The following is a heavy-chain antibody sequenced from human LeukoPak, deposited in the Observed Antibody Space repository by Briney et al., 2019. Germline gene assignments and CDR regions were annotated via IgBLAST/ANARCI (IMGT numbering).Heavy chain of an antibody. CDR3: APKPRITMVRGVISTYPLIDY. CDR2: IWYDGSNK. V-gene: IGHV3-33*08. J-gene: IGHJ4*02. D-gene: IGHD3-10*01. CDR1: GFTFTSYA. Sequence: PGGSLRLSCEASGFTFTSYAMHWVRQAPGKGLEWVAVIWYDGSNKYYADSVKGRFTISRDNSKNTLYLQMNSLRAEDTGVYYCAPKPRITMVRGVISTYPLIDYWGQGTLVTVSS.